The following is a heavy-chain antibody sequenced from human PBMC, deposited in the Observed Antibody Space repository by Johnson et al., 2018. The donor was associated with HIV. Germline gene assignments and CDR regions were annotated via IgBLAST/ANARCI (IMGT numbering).Heavy chain of an antibody. J-gene: IGHJ3*02. V-gene: IGHV3-11*01. CDR1: GFTFSDYY. CDR2: ISSTGSSI. CDR3: AKDRGQFGDGVPDAFDI. D-gene: IGHD3-10*01. Sequence: VQLVESGGGLVQPGGSLRLSCAASGFTFSDYYMNWIRQAPGKGLEWVSYISSTGSSIKYVDSVKGRFTIFRDNSKNTMYLQMKSLRAEDTAVYYCAKDRGQFGDGVPDAFDIWGQGTMVTVSS.